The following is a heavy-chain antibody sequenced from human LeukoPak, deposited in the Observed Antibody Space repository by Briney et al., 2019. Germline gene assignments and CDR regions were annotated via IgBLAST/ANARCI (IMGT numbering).Heavy chain of an antibody. J-gene: IGHJ6*03. Sequence: TSETLSLTCTVSGGSISSYYWSWIRQPAGKGLEWIGRIYTSGSTNYNPSLKSRVTISVDTSKNQFSLKLSSVTAADTAVYYCARGSYYDFWSGYYPPQDYYYMDVWGKGTTVTVSS. CDR1: GGSISSYY. CDR2: IYTSGST. V-gene: IGHV4-4*07. D-gene: IGHD3-3*01. CDR3: ARGSYYDFWSGYYPPQDYYYMDV.